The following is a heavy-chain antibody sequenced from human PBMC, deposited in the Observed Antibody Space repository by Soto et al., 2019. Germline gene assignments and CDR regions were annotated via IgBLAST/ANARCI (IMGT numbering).Heavy chain of an antibody. Sequence: SETLSLTCTVSGGSISSGGYYWSWIRQHPGKGLEWIGYIYYSGSTYYNPSLKSRVTISVDTSKNQFSLKLSSVTAADTAVYYCARGIRSSSPFAYWGQGTLVTVSS. CDR1: GGSISSGGYY. V-gene: IGHV4-31*03. J-gene: IGHJ4*02. CDR2: IYYSGST. CDR3: ARGIRSSSPFAY. D-gene: IGHD6-6*01.